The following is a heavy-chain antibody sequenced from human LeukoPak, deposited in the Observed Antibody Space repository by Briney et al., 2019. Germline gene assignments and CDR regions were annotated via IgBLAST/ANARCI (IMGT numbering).Heavy chain of an antibody. Sequence: NPSQTLSLTCTVSGGSINTNSYSRGWIRQAPGKGLEWIGSIYYSGTTYYNPSLRSRVTISVDTSKNQFSLKLSSVTAADTAVYYCARGTVYDFWDQGTLVTVSS. D-gene: IGHD2-8*01. CDR2: IYYSGTT. V-gene: IGHV4-39*01. J-gene: IGHJ4*02. CDR3: ARGTVYDF. CDR1: GGSINTNSYS.